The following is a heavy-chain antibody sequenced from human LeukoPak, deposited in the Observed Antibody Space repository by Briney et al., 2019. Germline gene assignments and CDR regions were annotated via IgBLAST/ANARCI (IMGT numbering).Heavy chain of an antibody. Sequence: GGSLRLSCAASGFLFSSYGMHWVRQAPGKGLEWVARIWHDGSNDDYADSVKGRFTISRDNSKNTLYLQMNSLRAEDTAIYYCAKVTGDYYDTSGAFDYWGQGTLVTVSS. J-gene: IGHJ4*02. CDR2: IWHDGSND. D-gene: IGHD3-22*01. CDR3: AKVTGDYYDTSGAFDY. V-gene: IGHV3-33*06. CDR1: GFLFSSYG.